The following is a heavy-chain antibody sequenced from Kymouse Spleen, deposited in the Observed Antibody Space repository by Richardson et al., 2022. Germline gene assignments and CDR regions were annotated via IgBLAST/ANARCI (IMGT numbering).Heavy chain of an antibody. CDR3: ARDSSGWYNFDY. CDR2: INHSGST. D-gene: IGHD6-19*01. J-gene: IGHJ4*02. CDR1: GGSFSGYY. Sequence: QVQLQQWGAGLLKPSETLSLTCAVYGGSFSGYYWSWIRQPPGKGLEWIGEINHSGSTNYNPSLKSRVTISVDTSKNQFSLKLSSVTAADTAVYYCARDSSGWYNFDYWGQGTLVTVSS. V-gene: IGHV4-34*01.